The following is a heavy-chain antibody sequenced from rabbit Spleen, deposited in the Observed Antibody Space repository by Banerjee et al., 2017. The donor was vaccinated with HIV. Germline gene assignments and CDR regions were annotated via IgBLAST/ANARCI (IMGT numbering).Heavy chain of an antibody. CDR1: GFDFSRYG. CDR2: IDPVFGIA. J-gene: IGHJ4*01. V-gene: IGHV1S7*01. D-gene: IGHD4-2*01. CDR3: ARDSAGREDFNL. Sequence: QSLEESGGDLVLPGGSLQLSCKASGFDFSRYGVSWVRQAPGKGLEWIGYIDPVFGIAYYATWVSGRFSISRENTQNTVYLQLNSLTAADTATYFCARDSAGREDFNLWGPGTLVTVS.